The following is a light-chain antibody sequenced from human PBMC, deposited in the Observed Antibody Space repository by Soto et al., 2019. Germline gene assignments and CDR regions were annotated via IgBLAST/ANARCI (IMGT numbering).Light chain of an antibody. CDR2: EVT. J-gene: IGLJ2*01. CDR3: SSYAGSDNLI. CDR1: SSDVGAYNY. Sequence: QSVLTQPPSASGSPGQSVTISCTGTSSDVGAYNYVSWYQQYPGKAPKLMISEVTKRPSGVPDRFSGSKSGNTASLTVSGLRVEDEADYYCSSYAGSDNLIFGGGTKLTVL. V-gene: IGLV2-8*01.